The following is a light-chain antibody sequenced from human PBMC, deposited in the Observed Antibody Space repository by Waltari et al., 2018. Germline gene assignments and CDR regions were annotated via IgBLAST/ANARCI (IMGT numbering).Light chain of an antibody. CDR1: QSVTSN. CDR2: GAS. Sequence: EIVVTQSPATLSVTPGERATLSCRASQSVTSNLAWYQHKPGQAPRLLIYGASTRATGIPARFSGSGSGTEFTLTISSLQSEDFAVYDCQQYNSWPPMYTFGQGTKLEIK. CDR3: QQYNSWPPMYT. V-gene: IGKV3-15*01. J-gene: IGKJ2*01.